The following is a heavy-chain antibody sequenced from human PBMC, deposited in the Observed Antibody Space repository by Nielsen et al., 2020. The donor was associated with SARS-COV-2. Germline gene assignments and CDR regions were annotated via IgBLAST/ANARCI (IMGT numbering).Heavy chain of an antibody. V-gene: IGHV4-61*02. CDR3: ARDSTRGYCTNGVCWFDP. CDR2: IYTSGST. J-gene: IGHJ5*02. Sequence: WIRQPPGKGLEWIGRIYTSGSTNYNPSLNSRVTISVDTSKNQFSLKLSSVTAADTAVYYCARDSTRGYCTNGVCWFDPWGQGTLVTVSS. D-gene: IGHD2-8*01.